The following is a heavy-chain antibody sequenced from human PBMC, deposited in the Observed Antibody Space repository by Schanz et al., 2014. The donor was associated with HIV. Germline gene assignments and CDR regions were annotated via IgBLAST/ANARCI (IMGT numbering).Heavy chain of an antibody. Sequence: QVQLVESGGGLIQPGGSLRLSCVFSGFTVSNNHLSWVRQAPGKGLEWVAVISYDGTKKHYADSVKGRITISRDNSKNTLYLQIKSLRTEDTAVYYCAKDRNYYDDRYIGKGNYYYYYGMDVWGQGTTVTVSS. D-gene: IGHD3-22*01. CDR1: GFTVSNNH. CDR2: ISYDGTKK. V-gene: IGHV3-30*18. J-gene: IGHJ6*02. CDR3: AKDRNYYDDRYIGKGNYYYYYGMDV.